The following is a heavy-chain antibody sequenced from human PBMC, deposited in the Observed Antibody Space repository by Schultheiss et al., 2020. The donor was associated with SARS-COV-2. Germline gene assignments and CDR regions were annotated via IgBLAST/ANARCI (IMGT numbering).Heavy chain of an antibody. Sequence: GESLKISCAASGFTFSTYSMNWVRQAPGKGLEWVSYISSSSSYTNYADSVKGRFTISRDNAKNSLYLQMNSLRAEDTAVYYCARASRAQQLVNYGMDVWGQGTTVTVSS. V-gene: IGHV3-21*05. CDR2: ISSSSSYT. J-gene: IGHJ6*02. CDR1: GFTFSTYS. CDR3: ARASRAQQLVNYGMDV. D-gene: IGHD6-13*01.